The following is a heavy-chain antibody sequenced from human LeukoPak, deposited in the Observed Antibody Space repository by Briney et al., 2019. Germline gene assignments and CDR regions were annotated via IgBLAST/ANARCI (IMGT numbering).Heavy chain of an antibody. J-gene: IGHJ4*02. V-gene: IGHV4-38-2*02. CDR1: GYSITSGYY. CDR2: IYYSGST. Sequence: SETLSLTCIVSGYSITSGYYWGWIRQPPGKGLEWIGSIYYSGSTYYNPSLKSRVTISVDTSKNQFSLKLSSVTAADTAVYYCARATAAAGTGSRYYFDYWGQGTLVTVSS. CDR3: ARATAAAGTGSRYYFDY. D-gene: IGHD6-13*01.